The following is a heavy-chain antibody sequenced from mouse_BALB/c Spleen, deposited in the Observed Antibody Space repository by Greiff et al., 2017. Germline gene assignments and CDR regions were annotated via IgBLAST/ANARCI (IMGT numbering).Heavy chain of an antibody. J-gene: IGHJ4*01. D-gene: IGHD1-1*02. V-gene: IGHV1-14*01. CDR2: INPYNDGT. CDR1: GYTFTSYV. CDR3: ARAGGSYIGYDAMDY. Sequence: VQLQQSGPELVKPGASVKMSCKASGYTFTSYVMHWVKQKPGQGLEWIGYINPYNDGTKYNEKFKGKATLTSDKSSSTAYMELSSLSSEDSAVFYCARAGGSYIGYDAMDYWGQGTSVTVSA.